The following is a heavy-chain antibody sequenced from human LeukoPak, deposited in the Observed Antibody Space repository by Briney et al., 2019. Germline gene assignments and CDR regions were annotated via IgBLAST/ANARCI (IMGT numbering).Heavy chain of an antibody. CDR1: GGSISSYY. CDR2: IYYSGST. CDR3: ARRYSSGWYGYFWYGMDV. D-gene: IGHD6-19*01. V-gene: IGHV4-59*01. Sequence: SSETLSLTCTVSGGSISSYYWSWIRQPPGKGLEWIGYIYYSGSTNYNPSLKSRVTISVDTSKNQFSLKLSSVTAADTAVYYCARRYSSGWYGYFWYGMDVWGQGTTVTVSS. J-gene: IGHJ6*02.